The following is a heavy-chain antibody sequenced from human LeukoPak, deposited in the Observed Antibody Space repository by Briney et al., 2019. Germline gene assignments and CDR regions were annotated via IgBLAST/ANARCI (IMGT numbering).Heavy chain of an antibody. CDR3: ARKVVGGAFDI. V-gene: IGHV6-1*01. CDR2: TYYRSKWHN. Sequence: SQTLSLTCAISGDSVSSTSVAWNWIRQSPSRGLEWLGRTYYRSKWHNDCAVSVKSRITINPDTSKNQFSLQLNSVTPEDTAVYYCARKVVGGAFDIWGQGTMVTVSS. CDR1: GDSVSSTSVA. D-gene: IGHD2-15*01. J-gene: IGHJ3*02.